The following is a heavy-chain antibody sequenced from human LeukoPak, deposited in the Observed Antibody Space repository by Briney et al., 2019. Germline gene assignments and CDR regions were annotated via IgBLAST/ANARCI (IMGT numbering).Heavy chain of an antibody. CDR1: GFTFSSYG. CDR2: ISGSGDRT. Sequence: GGSLRLSCAASGFTFSSYGMSWVRQAPGKGLEWVSAISGSGDRTYYADSVKGRFTISRDNSKNTLYLQMNSLRAEDTAVYYCAKVTGFGYSSSWYTVGLDYWGQGTLVTVSS. V-gene: IGHV3-23*01. D-gene: IGHD6-13*01. J-gene: IGHJ4*02. CDR3: AKVTGFGYSSSWYTVGLDY.